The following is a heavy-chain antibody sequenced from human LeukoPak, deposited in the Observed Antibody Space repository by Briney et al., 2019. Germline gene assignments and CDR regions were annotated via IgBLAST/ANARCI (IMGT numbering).Heavy chain of an antibody. CDR3: TRDLMDYDVSTGLHHYYMDV. D-gene: IGHD3-9*01. CDR2: IKSDGSST. J-gene: IGHJ6*02. CDR1: RFTFSSYW. V-gene: IGHV3-74*01. Sequence: GGSLRLSCAASRFTFSSYWMHWVRQAPGKGLVWVSRIKSDGSSTSYADSVKGRFTISRDNAKNTLYLQMNTLRVEDTAVYYCTRDLMDYDVSTGLHHYYMDVWGQGTTVTVSS.